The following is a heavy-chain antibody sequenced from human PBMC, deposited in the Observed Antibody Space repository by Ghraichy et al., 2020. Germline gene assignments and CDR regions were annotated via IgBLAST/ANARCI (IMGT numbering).Heavy chain of an antibody. Sequence: GESLNISCAASGFVFTTFAMQWVRQAPGKGLEWVAVVSYDGSIKFYADSVKDRFTISRDNSKNTLYLQVSSLRVEDTALYFCARGFGGYYSSGPDALDIWGQGTMVIVSS. J-gene: IGHJ3*02. CDR1: GFVFTTFA. D-gene: IGHD6-19*01. V-gene: IGHV3-30*04. CDR2: VSYDGSIK. CDR3: ARGFGGYYSSGPDALDI.